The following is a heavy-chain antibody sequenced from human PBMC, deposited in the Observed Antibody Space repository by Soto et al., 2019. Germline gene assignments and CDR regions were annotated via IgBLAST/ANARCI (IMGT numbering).Heavy chain of an antibody. J-gene: IGHJ6*02. D-gene: IGHD1-26*01. CDR3: ARDVYSGTWTTEEDV. CDR2: ISGSSSNI. CDR1: GFPFIRYS. V-gene: IGHV3-48*01. Sequence: EVQLVESGGGLVQPGGSLRLSCAVSGFPFIRYSMNWVRQAPGKGLEWIAYISGSSSNIKYADSVKGRFTISRDNAKNLLYLQMNSLRSEDTAVYFCARDVYSGTWTTEEDVWGQRTTVTVSS.